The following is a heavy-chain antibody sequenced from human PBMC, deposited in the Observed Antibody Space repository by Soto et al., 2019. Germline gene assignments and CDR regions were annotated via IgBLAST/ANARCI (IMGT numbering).Heavy chain of an antibody. Sequence: SETLSLTCTVSGGSISSSSYYWGWIRQPPGKGLEWIGSIYYSGSTYYNPSLKSRVTISVDTSKNQFSLKLSSVTAADTAVYYCARRGDGLDYWGQGPLVTVSS. J-gene: IGHJ4*02. CDR1: GGSISSSSYY. V-gene: IGHV4-39*01. CDR2: IYYSGST. CDR3: ARRGDGLDY. D-gene: IGHD3-10*01.